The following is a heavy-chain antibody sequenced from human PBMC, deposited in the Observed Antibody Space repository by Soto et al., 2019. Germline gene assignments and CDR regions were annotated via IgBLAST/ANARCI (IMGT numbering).Heavy chain of an antibody. V-gene: IGHV4-30-2*01. CDR1: GGSISSGGYS. J-gene: IGHJ5*02. CDR2: IYHSGIT. CDR3: ARVGPYCSGGTCKVSWFDP. Sequence: PSETLSLTCAVSGGSISSGGYSWSWIRQPPRKGLEWIGYIYHSGITYYNPSLKSRVTISVDRSKNQFSLKLSSETAADTAVYYCARVGPYCSGGTCKVSWFDPWGQGTQVTVSS. D-gene: IGHD2-15*01.